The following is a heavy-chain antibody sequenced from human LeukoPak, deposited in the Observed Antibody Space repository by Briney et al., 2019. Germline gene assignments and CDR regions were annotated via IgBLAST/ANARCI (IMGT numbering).Heavy chain of an antibody. CDR2: SYYSGST. V-gene: IGHV4-39*01. CDR1: GGSISSSRYY. Sequence: SETLSLTCTVSGGSISSSRYYWGWIRQPPGKGLEWIGSSYYSGSTYYNPSLKSRVTISVDTSKNQFSLKLSSVTAADTAVYYCARRKRLLLFDYWGQGNLVTVSS. J-gene: IGHJ4*02. D-gene: IGHD2-15*01. CDR3: ARRKRLLLFDY.